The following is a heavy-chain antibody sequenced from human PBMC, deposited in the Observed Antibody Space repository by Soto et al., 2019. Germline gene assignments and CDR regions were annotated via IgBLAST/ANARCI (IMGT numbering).Heavy chain of an antibody. CDR3: ARDRLGYCSSTRCYRGY. D-gene: IGHD2-2*01. V-gene: IGHV3-33*01. CDR1: GFTFSSYG. CDR2: IWYDGSNK. J-gene: IGHJ4*02. Sequence: QVQLVESGGGVVQPGRSLRLSCAASGFTFSSYGMHWVRQAPGKGLEWVAVIWYDGSNKYYADYVKGRFTISRDNSKNPLYLQMNSLRAEDTAVYYCARDRLGYCSSTRCYRGYWGQGTLVTVSS.